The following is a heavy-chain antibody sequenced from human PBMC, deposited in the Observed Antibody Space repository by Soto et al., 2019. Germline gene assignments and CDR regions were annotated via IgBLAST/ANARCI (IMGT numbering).Heavy chain of an antibody. CDR2: INHSGST. J-gene: IGHJ3*02. CDR1: GGSFSGYY. V-gene: IGHV4-34*01. Sequence: PEETLSLTCAVYGGSFSGYYWSWIRQPPGKGLEWIGEINHSGSTNYNPSLKSRVTISVDTSKNQFSLKLSSVTAADTAVYYCARARSRGYCSGGSCYPRAFDIWGQGTMVTVSS. CDR3: ARARSRGYCSGGSCYPRAFDI. D-gene: IGHD2-15*01.